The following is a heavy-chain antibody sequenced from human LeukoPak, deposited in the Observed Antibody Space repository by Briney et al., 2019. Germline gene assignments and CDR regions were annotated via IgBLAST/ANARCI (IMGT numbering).Heavy chain of an antibody. Sequence: PGGSLRLSCAASGFTFSSYGMHWVRQAPGKGLEWVAVIWYDGSNKYYADSVKGRFTISRDNSKNTLYLQMNSLRAEDTAVYYCARGGQLWSKPPKPVDYWGQGTLVTVSS. CDR3: ARGGQLWSKPPKPVDY. V-gene: IGHV3-33*01. J-gene: IGHJ4*02. D-gene: IGHD5-18*01. CDR2: IWYDGSNK. CDR1: GFTFSSYG.